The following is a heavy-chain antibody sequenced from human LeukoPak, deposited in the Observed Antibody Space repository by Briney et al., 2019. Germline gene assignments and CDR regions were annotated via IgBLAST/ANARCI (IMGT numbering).Heavy chain of an antibody. CDR3: ARGSGLLWFGESSRWFDP. D-gene: IGHD3-10*01. V-gene: IGHV1-69*04. CDR1: GGTLSSYA. CDR2: IIPILGIA. J-gene: IGHJ5*02. Sequence: SVKVSCKASGGTLSSYAISWVRQAPGQGLEWMGRIIPILGIANYAQKFQGRVTITADKSTSTAYMELSSLRSEDTAVYYCARGSGLLWFGESSRWFDPWGQGTLVTVSS.